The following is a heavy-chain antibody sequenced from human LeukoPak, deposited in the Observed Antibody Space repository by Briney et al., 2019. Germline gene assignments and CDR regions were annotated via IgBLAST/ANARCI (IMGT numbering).Heavy chain of an antibody. Sequence: PGGSLRLSCAASGFTVSSNYMSWVRQAPGKGLEWVSVIYSGGSTYYADSVKGRFTISRHNSKNTLYLQMNSLRAEDAAVYYCATYDSSGFYNYWGQGTLVTVSS. CDR1: GFTVSSNY. D-gene: IGHD3-22*01. CDR2: IYSGGST. J-gene: IGHJ4*02. V-gene: IGHV3-53*04. CDR3: ATYDSSGFYNY.